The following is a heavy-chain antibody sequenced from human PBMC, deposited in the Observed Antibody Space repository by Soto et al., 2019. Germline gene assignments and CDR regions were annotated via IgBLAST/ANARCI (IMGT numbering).Heavy chain of an antibody. CDR1: GDSVSSNSAA. CDR3: ARVPSILQQQLLYYFDY. CDR2: TYYRSKWYN. Sequence: SQTLSLTCAISGDSVSSNSAAWNWIRQSPSRGLEWLGRTYYRSKWYNDYAVSVKSRITINPDTSKNQFSLQLNSVTPGDTAVYYCARVPSILQQQLLYYFDYWGQGTLVTVSS. D-gene: IGHD6-13*01. V-gene: IGHV6-1*01. J-gene: IGHJ4*02.